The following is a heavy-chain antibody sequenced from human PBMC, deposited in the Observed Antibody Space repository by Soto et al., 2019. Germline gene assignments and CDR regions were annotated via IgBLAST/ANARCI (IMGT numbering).Heavy chain of an antibody. CDR3: AVDFWSGYPNPNYFDY. Sequence: LRLSCAASGFTFSSYSMNWVRQAPGKGLEWVSYISSSSSTIYYADSVKGRFTISRDNAKNSLYLQMNSLRAEDTAVYYCAVDFWSGYPNPNYFDYWGQGTLVTVSS. D-gene: IGHD3-3*01. CDR1: GFTFSSYS. J-gene: IGHJ4*02. CDR2: ISSSSSTI. V-gene: IGHV3-48*01.